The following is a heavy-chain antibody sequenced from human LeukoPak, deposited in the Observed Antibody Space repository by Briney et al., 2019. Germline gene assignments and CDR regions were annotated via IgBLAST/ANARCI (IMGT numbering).Heavy chain of an antibody. Sequence: GGTLRLSCTASGFTFSSYGMSWVRQAPGKGLEWVSVISGNGNSTYYADSVKGRFTISRDNSKNTLYLQMNSLRAEDTAVYYCAKGLYGSGSYYANYYYYMDVWGKGTTVTISS. CDR2: ISGNGNST. J-gene: IGHJ6*03. D-gene: IGHD3-10*01. CDR1: GFTFSSYG. CDR3: AKGLYGSGSYYANYYYYMDV. V-gene: IGHV3-23*01.